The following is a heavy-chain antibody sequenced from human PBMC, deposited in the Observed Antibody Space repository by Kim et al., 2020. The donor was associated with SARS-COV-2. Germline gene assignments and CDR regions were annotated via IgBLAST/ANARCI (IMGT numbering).Heavy chain of an antibody. J-gene: IGHJ4*02. Sequence: STPSLKSRVTISVDPSKTQFSLRLSSVTAADTAVYYCAGDKCGDPGYFDYWGQGALVTVSS. V-gene: IGHV4-31*02. CDR3: AGDKCGDPGYFDY. D-gene: IGHD4-17*01.